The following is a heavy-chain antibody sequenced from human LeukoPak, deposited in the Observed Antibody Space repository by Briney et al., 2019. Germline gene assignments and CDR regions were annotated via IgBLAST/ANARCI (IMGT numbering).Heavy chain of an antibody. CDR2: IIPIFGAP. CDR3: ARDVAYYYGSGTYDGHDAFDI. V-gene: IGHV1-69*01. J-gene: IGHJ3*02. D-gene: IGHD3-10*01. CDR1: GGSFSTYA. Sequence: ASVKVSCKASGGSFSTYAISWVRQAPGQGLERMGGIIPIFGAPNHAQKFQGRVTVTADESTSTAYMELSSLRSEDTAVYFCARDVAYYYGSGTYDGHDAFDIWGQGTMVTVSS.